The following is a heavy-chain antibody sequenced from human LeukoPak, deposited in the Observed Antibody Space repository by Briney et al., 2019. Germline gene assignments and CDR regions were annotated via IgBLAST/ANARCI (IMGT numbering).Heavy chain of an antibody. CDR2: ISSSGDTV. Sequence: GGSLRLSCTGSVFTFSGYEVNWVRQAPGKGLEWISYISSSGDTVYYADSVKGRFTISRDNVKNSLYLQMNSLRAEDTALYYCARGSAGRSSDYFDYWGQGTLVTVSS. V-gene: IGHV3-48*03. D-gene: IGHD6-6*01. J-gene: IGHJ4*02. CDR3: ARGSAGRSSDYFDY. CDR1: VFTFSGYE.